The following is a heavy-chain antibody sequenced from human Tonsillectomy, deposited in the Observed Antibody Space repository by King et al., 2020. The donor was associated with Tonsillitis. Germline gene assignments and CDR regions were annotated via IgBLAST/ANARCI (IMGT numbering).Heavy chain of an antibody. D-gene: IGHD1-26*01. J-gene: IGHJ4*02. V-gene: IGHV3-23*04. CDR3: ANGGWELLRRLDY. Sequence: EVQLVESGGGLVQPGGSLRLSCAASGFTFSSYAMSWVRQAPGKGLEWVSAITGSGGSTYYADSVKGRFTISRDNSKNKLYLQMNSLRAEDTAVYYCANGGWELLRRLDYWGQGTLVTVSS. CDR2: ITGSGGST. CDR1: GFTFSSYA.